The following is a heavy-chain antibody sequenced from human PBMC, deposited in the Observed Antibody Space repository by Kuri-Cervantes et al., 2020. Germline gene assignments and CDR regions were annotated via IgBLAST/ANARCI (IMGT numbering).Heavy chain of an antibody. J-gene: IGHJ4*02. V-gene: IGHV3-48*01. CDR3: AKATDYGGNRHYFDY. CDR1: GFSFNSYS. Sequence: GESLKISCAASGFSFNSYSMNWVRQAPGKGLEFVSYISRDSGATYYGDSVKGRFTISRDNAKNSLYLQMNSLRAEDTAVYYCAKATDYGGNRHYFDYWGQGTLVTVSS. CDR2: ISRDSGAT. D-gene: IGHD4-23*01.